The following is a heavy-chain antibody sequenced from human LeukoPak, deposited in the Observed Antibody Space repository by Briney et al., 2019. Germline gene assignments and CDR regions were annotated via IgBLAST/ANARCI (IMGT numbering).Heavy chain of an antibody. D-gene: IGHD1-1*01. CDR2: ISTTSSFT. CDR3: ARNTGTYDY. CDR1: GFTFSDYY. J-gene: IGHJ4*02. Sequence: GGSLRLSCAAPGFTFSDYYMSWIRQAPGKGLEWVSYISTTSSFTKYADSVKGRFTISRDNAKNSRYLQMNSLRAEDTAVYYCARNTGTYDYWGQGTLVTVSS. V-gene: IGHV3-11*06.